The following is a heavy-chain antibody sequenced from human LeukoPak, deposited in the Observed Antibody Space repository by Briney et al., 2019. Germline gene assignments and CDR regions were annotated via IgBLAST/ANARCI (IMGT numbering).Heavy chain of an antibody. CDR2: ISAREGAT. CDR1: GLTFSAYS. D-gene: IGHD3-16*02. V-gene: IGHV3-23*01. Sequence: GGSLRLSCTVSGLTFSAYSLIWVRQAPQKGLEWVSVISAREGATYYADSVRGRFTISRDNSRNTVYLQMNSLRAEDTAVYYCANYDYVWGSHRHFDYWGQGTLVTVSS. J-gene: IGHJ4*02. CDR3: ANYDYVWGSHRHFDY.